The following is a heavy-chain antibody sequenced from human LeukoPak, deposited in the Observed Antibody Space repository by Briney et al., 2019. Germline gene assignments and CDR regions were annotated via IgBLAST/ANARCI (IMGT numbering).Heavy chain of an antibody. CDR2: MYHSGST. Sequence: PSETLSLTCAVSGGSFSGDYWSWVPQPPGEGLEWSGDMYHSGSTYYNPSLKSRVTISVDRSKNQFSLKLSSVTAADTAVYYCARGLIVAVPAARGNWFDPWGQGTLVTVSS. CDR1: GGSFSGDY. CDR3: ARGLIVAVPAARGNWFDP. D-gene: IGHD2-2*01. J-gene: IGHJ5*02. V-gene: IGHV4-34*01.